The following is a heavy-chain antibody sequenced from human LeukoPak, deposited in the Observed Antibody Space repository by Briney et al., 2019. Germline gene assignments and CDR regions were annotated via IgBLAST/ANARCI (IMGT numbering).Heavy chain of an antibody. V-gene: IGHV3-7*01. CDR2: INQDGSTK. CDR3: AREKGIMIRKMAFEM. J-gene: IGHJ3*02. CDR1: GFTFSNAW. D-gene: IGHD3-16*01. Sequence: GGSLRLSCAASGFTFSNAWMSWVRHTPGKGLEWVANINQDGSTKYYRDFAKGRFTISRDNAQNSLYLQINSLRAEDTAVYYCAREKGIMIRKMAFEMWGQGTMVTVSS.